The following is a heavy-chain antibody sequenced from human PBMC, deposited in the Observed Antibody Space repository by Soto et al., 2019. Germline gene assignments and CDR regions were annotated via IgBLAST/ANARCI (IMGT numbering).Heavy chain of an antibody. CDR3: ARDLLTMIDTGAFDI. J-gene: IGHJ3*02. D-gene: IGHD3-22*01. Sequence: GGSLRLSCASSGFTFSSYGMHWVRQAPGKGLEWVAVIWYDGSNKYYADSVKGRFTISRDNSKNTLYLQMNSLRAEDTAVYYCARDLLTMIDTGAFDIWGQGTMVTVSS. V-gene: IGHV3-33*01. CDR2: IWYDGSNK. CDR1: GFTFSSYG.